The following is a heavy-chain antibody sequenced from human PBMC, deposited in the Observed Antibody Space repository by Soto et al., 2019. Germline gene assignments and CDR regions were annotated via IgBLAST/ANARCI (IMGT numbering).Heavy chain of an antibody. D-gene: IGHD6-13*01. CDR1: GGTFSSYA. CDR2: IIPIFCTA. CDR3: ARSIAAAGTFRYGMDV. V-gene: IGHV1-69*01. J-gene: IGHJ6*02. Sequence: QVQLVQSGAEVKKPGSSVKVSCKASGGTFSSYAISWVRQAPGQGLEWMGGIIPIFCTANYAQKFQGRVTITADESTSTAYMELSSLRSEDTAVYYCARSIAAAGTFRYGMDVWGQGTTVTVSS.